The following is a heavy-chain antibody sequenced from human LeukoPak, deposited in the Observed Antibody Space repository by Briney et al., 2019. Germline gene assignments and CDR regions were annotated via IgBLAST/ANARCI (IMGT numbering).Heavy chain of an antibody. CDR3: AAYCSGGSCYSAEYYYYGMDV. Sequence: GGSLRLSCAASGFTFSSYGMHWVRQAPGKGLEWVAFIRYDGSNKYYADSVKGRFTISRDNSKNTPYLQMNSLRAEDTAVYYCAAYCSGGSCYSAEYYYYGMDVWGQGTTVTVSS. V-gene: IGHV3-30*02. CDR2: IRYDGSNK. CDR1: GFTFSSYG. D-gene: IGHD2-15*01. J-gene: IGHJ6*02.